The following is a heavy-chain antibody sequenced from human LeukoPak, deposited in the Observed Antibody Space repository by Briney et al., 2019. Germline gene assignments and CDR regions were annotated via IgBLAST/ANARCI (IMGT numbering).Heavy chain of an antibody. J-gene: IGHJ4*02. CDR2: IYYSGST. Sequence: SETLSLTCTVSGGSISSSSYYWGWIRQPPGKGLEWIGSIYYSGSTYYNPSLKSRVTISVDTSKNQFSLKLSSVTAADTAVYYCARARFPSSTPSYYFDYWGQGTLVTVSS. V-gene: IGHV4-39*01. CDR1: GGSISSSSYY. D-gene: IGHD2-2*01. CDR3: ARARFPSSTPSYYFDY.